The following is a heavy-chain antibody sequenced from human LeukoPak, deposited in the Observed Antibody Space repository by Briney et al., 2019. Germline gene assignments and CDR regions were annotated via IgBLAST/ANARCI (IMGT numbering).Heavy chain of an antibody. Sequence: GGSLRLSCAASGFTFTSSWMNWVRQGPGKGLLWLSRISTDGTATNYADSVKGRFTISRDNAKNMVYLQMNSPRAEDTAVYYCARSGDSGYDKGDVWGKGTTVTVSS. J-gene: IGHJ6*04. CDR2: ISTDGTAT. CDR1: GFTFTSSW. D-gene: IGHD5-12*01. CDR3: ARSGDSGYDKGDV. V-gene: IGHV3-74*01.